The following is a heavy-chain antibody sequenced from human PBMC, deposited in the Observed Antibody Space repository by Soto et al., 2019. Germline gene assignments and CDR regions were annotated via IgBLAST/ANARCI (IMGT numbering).Heavy chain of an antibody. Sequence: SETLSLTCTVSGGSISRYYWSWIRQPPGKGLEWIGYIYYSGSTNYNPSLKSRVTISVDTSKNQFSLKLSSVTAADTAVYYCVRRYGYSFDYWGQGTLVTVSS. CDR1: GGSISRYY. CDR3: VRRYGYSFDY. D-gene: IGHD1-1*01. V-gene: IGHV4-59*08. CDR2: IYYSGST. J-gene: IGHJ4*02.